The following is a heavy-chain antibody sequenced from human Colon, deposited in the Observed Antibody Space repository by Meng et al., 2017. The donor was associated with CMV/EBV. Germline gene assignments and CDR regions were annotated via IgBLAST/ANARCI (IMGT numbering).Heavy chain of an antibody. CDR2: ISDRGTT. CDR1: GGSINGGDYD. V-gene: IGHV4-30-4*01. CDR3: ARGRRLIYDY. J-gene: IGHJ4*02. Sequence: LRLSCSVPGGSINGGDYDWTWIRYFPGKGLEWLGYISDRGTTRYTPSLESRLAMFTDTTRNQISLQLTSVTAADTAVYYCARGRRLIYDYWGQGTLVTVSS. D-gene: IGHD3-22*01.